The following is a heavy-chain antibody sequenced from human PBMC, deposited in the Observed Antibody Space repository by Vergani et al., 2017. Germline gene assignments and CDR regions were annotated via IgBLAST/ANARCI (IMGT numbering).Heavy chain of an antibody. D-gene: IGHD3-9*01. CDR2: LFRNGKS. V-gene: IGHV4-61*02. CDR3: ARRSGIVYDIFSGTQYFFDF. J-gene: IGHJ4*02. CDR1: GASISSGDYY. Sequence: QVQLQESGPGLVKPSQTLSLTCTVSGASISSGDYYWSWIRQPAGKGLEWIGRLFRNGKSNNNPSFESRVTISLDTSKNQFSLTLTSVTAADTAVYYCARRSGIVYDIFSGTQYFFDFWGQGTLVTVSS.